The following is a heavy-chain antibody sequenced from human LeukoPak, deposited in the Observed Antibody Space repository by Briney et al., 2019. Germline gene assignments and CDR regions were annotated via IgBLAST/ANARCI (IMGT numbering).Heavy chain of an antibody. D-gene: IGHD2-8*01. Sequence: GGSMRLSCAASGFTFSSYAMSWVRQAPGKGLEWVSAISGNGGSTFYADSVKGRFSISRDNSKNTLYLQMNSLRAEDTAVYYCANGNRCTSPNCLGYYYFYMDVWGKGTTVTVSS. CDR2: ISGNGGST. J-gene: IGHJ6*03. V-gene: IGHV3-23*01. CDR1: GFTFSSYA. CDR3: ANGNRCTSPNCLGYYYFYMDV.